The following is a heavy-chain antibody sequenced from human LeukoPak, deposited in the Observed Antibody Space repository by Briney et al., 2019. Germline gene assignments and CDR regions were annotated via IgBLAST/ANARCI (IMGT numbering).Heavy chain of an antibody. V-gene: IGHV4-61*02. CDR1: GGSISSGSYY. D-gene: IGHD6-19*01. Sequence: SETLSLTCTVSGGSISSGSYYWSWIRQPAGKGLEWIGRIYTSGSTNYNPSLKSRVTISVDTSKNQFSLKLSSVTAADTAAYYCAAHSSGWYGFGYWGQGTLVTVSS. CDR2: IYTSGST. CDR3: AAHSSGWYGFGY. J-gene: IGHJ4*02.